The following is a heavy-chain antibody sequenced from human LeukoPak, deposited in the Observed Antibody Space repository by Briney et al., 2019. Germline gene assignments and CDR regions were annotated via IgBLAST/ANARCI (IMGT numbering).Heavy chain of an antibody. Sequence: GGSLRLSCVASGFTFSNYGMNWVRQAPGKGLEWVSSISSSSSYIYYADSVKGRFTISRDNAKNSLYLQMNSLRAEDTAVYYCARDPFSVAQDYWGQGTLVTVSS. CDR3: ARDPFSVAQDY. J-gene: IGHJ4*02. D-gene: IGHD6-19*01. CDR1: GFTFSNYG. V-gene: IGHV3-21*01. CDR2: ISSSSSYI.